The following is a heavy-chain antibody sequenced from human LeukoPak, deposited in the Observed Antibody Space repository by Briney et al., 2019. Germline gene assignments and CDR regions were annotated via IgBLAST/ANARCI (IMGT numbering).Heavy chain of an antibody. D-gene: IGHD6-19*01. V-gene: IGHV3-23*01. J-gene: IGHJ4*02. CDR1: GFTFSNFG. Sequence: GGSLRLSCAASGFTFSNFGMSWVRQAPGKGLEWVSTITSSGGDTYYADSVKGRFTISRDNSKNTLYLQMNSLRAEDTAVYYCASLLQGAGTRGGYWGQGTLVTVSS. CDR2: ITSSGGDT. CDR3: ASLLQGAGTRGGY.